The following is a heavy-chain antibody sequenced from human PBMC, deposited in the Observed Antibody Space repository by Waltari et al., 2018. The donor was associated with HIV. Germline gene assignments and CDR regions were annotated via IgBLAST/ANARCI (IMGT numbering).Heavy chain of an antibody. J-gene: IGHJ6*02. CDR3: AKGDCSGGSCYSDYYGMDV. Sequence: QVQLVESGGGVVQPGGSLRLSCAASGFTFSSYGMHWVRQAPGKGLEWVAFIRDDGSNKYYADSVKGRFTISRDNSKNTLYLQMNSLRAEDTAVYYCAKGDCSGGSCYSDYYGMDVWGQGP. V-gene: IGHV3-30*02. D-gene: IGHD2-15*01. CDR1: GFTFSSYG. CDR2: IRDDGSNK.